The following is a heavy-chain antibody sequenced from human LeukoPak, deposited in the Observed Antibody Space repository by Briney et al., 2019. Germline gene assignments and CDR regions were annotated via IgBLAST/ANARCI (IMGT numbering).Heavy chain of an antibody. CDR3: VKDKGRIAVEPFYYYGMDV. CDR2: ISDSGGST. D-gene: IGHD6-19*01. J-gene: IGHJ6*02. Sequence: GGSLRLSCEASGFTFNTYAMNWVRRAPGKGLEWVTFISDSGGSTYYADSVKGRFTISRDTSKNSLYLQMNSLRAGDTAVYYFVKDKGRIAVEPFYYYGMDVWGQGTTVTVSS. V-gene: IGHV3-23*01. CDR1: GFTFNTYA.